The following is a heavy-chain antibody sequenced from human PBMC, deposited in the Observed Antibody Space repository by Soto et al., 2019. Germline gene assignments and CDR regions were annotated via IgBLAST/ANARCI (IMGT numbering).Heavy chain of an antibody. J-gene: IGHJ6*02. Sequence: QVQLQESGPGLVKPSETLSLTCTVSGDSISRYYWSWIRLSPGKGLEGIGYIYYSGETNYNPSVKSRVTISVDRTKNQFSLKLSSVTAADTAVYYCARDQGGEFLTGAGMDVWGQGTTVTVSS. CDR1: GDSISRYY. D-gene: IGHD3-10*01. CDR3: ARDQGGEFLTGAGMDV. V-gene: IGHV4-59*01. CDR2: IYYSGET.